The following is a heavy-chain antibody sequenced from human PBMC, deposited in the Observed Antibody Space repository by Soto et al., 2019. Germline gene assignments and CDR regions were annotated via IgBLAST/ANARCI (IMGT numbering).Heavy chain of an antibody. CDR1: GYTFTSYG. Sequence: GASVKVSCKASGYTFTSYGISWVRQAPGQGLEWMGWISAYNGNTNYAQKLQGRVTMTTDTSTSTAYMELRSLRSDDTAVYYCARVDCSSTSCDNWFDPWGQGTLVTVSS. J-gene: IGHJ5*02. CDR3: ARVDCSSTSCDNWFDP. V-gene: IGHV1-18*01. D-gene: IGHD2-2*01. CDR2: ISAYNGNT.